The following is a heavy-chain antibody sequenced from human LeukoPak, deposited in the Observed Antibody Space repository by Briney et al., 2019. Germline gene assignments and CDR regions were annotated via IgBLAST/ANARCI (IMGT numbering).Heavy chain of an antibody. CDR1: GFTFSSYS. D-gene: IGHD3-22*01. CDR3: ARDLGARGYYSL. Sequence: GRSLRLSCAASGFTFSSYSMSWVRQAPGKGLGWVSSISSSSSYIYYADSVKGRFTISRDNAKNSLYLQMNSLRAEDTAVYYCARDLGARGYYSLWGQGTLVTVSS. J-gene: IGHJ4*02. CDR2: ISSSSSYI. V-gene: IGHV3-21*01.